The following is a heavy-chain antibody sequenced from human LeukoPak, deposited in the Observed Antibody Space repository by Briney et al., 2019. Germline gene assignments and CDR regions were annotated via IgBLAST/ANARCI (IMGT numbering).Heavy chain of an antibody. CDR2: ISDNGVRT. D-gene: IGHD6-13*01. J-gene: IGHJ4*02. CDR1: GFTFSSYA. CDR3: VKGGSSSWNS. Sequence: GGSLRLSCAASGFTFSSYALSWFRQAPGKGPEWVSAISDNGVRTYNADSVKGRFTISRDNSKNTLYLQMNSLRTEDTAVYYCVKGGSSSWNSWGQGTLVTVSS. V-gene: IGHV3-23*01.